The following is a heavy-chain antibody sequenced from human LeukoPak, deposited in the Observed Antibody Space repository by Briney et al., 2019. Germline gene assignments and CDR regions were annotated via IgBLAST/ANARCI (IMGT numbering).Heavy chain of an antibody. J-gene: IGHJ4*02. CDR3: ARGPNSNWSGLDF. D-gene: IGHD6-6*01. CDR2: ISPTGSTT. CDR1: GFSFSGHW. V-gene: IGHV3-74*01. Sequence: GGSLRLSCTASGFSFSGHWMHWARQLPGKGLVWVSRISPTGSTTSYADSVKGRFTVSRDNAKNTLYLQVNNLRAEDSAVYYCARGPNSNWSGLDFWGQGTLLTVSS.